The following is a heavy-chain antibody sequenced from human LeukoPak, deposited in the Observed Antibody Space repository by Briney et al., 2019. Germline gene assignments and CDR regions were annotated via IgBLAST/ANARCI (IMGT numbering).Heavy chain of an antibody. CDR3: AKFALRYCSGGSCHPFDY. Sequence: GGSLRLSCAASGFTFSSYGMSWVRQAPGKGLEWVSAISASGGSTYYADSVKGRFTISRDNSKNTLYLQMNSLRAEDTAVYYCAKFALRYCSGGSCHPFDYWGQGTLVTVSS. V-gene: IGHV3-23*01. CDR1: GFTFSSYG. J-gene: IGHJ4*02. D-gene: IGHD2-15*01. CDR2: ISASGGST.